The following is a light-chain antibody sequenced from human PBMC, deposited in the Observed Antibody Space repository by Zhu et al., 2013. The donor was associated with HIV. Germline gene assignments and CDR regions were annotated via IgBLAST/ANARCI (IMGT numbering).Light chain of an antibody. Sequence: QSALTQPASVSGSVGQSVTMNCTGTSRDVGSYNFVSWYQQHPGKAPKLLIFEVSNRPSGISNRFSGSKAGNTASLTISGLQLDDESEYYCCSYTTSSTVVFGGGTKLTVI. V-gene: IGLV2-14*01. J-gene: IGLJ2*01. CDR1: SRDVGSYNF. CDR3: CSYTTSSTVV. CDR2: EVS.